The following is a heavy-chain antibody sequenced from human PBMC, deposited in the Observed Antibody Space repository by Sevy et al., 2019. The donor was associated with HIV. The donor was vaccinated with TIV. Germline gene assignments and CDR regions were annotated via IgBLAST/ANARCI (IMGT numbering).Heavy chain of an antibody. CDR3: ARGGGNSEWGYYFDF. CDR1: GGSISSGTYY. V-gene: IGHV4-39*01. Sequence: SETLSLTCTVSGGSISSGTYYWGWIRQPPGKGLEWIGNIYYGGTSYYNPSLKSRDTISVDTSKNQFSLNLRSVTAADTAVFYCARGGGNSEWGYYFDFWGQGTLVTVSS. J-gene: IGHJ4*02. D-gene: IGHD2-21*02. CDR2: IYYGGTS.